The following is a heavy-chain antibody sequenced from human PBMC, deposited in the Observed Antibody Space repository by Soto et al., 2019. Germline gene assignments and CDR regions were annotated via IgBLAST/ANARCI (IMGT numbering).Heavy chain of an antibody. Sequence: QVQLVQSGAEVKKPGSSVKVSCKASGGTFSSYTISWVRQAPGQGLEWMGRIIPILGIANYAQKFQGRVXSTPDKSTSTAYMELSILGSEDTAVYYCASEQQLVYWGQGTLVTVSS. CDR1: GGTFSSYT. J-gene: IGHJ4*02. CDR3: ASEQQLVY. D-gene: IGHD6-13*01. V-gene: IGHV1-69*02. CDR2: IIPILGIA.